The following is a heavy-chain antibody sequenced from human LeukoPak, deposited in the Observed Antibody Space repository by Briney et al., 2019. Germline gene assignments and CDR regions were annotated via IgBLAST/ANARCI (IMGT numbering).Heavy chain of an antibody. CDR1: GFTFSSYS. CDR2: ISSSGSTI. J-gene: IGHJ4*02. D-gene: IGHD4/OR15-4a*01. CDR3: ARATYGDFDY. Sequence: PGRSLRLSCAASGFTFSSYSMNWVRQAPGKGLEWVSYISSSGSTIYYADSVKGRFTISRDNAKNSLYLQMNSLRAEDTAVYYCARATYGDFDYWGQGTLVTVSS. V-gene: IGHV3-48*04.